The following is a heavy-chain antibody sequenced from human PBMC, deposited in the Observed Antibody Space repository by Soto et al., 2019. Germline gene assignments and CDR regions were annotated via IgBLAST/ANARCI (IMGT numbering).Heavy chain of an antibody. J-gene: IGHJ4*02. CDR3: GLGSSGRSLYYFDY. CDR2: IIPIFGTA. CDR1: GGTFSSYA. D-gene: IGHD3-22*01. Sequence: QVQLVQSGAEVKKPGSSVKVSCKASGGTFSSYAISWVRQAPGQGLEWMGGIIPIFGTANYAQKFQGRVTITADESTSIAYMELSSLRSEDTAVYYCGLGSSGRSLYYFDYWGQGTLVTVSS. V-gene: IGHV1-69*01.